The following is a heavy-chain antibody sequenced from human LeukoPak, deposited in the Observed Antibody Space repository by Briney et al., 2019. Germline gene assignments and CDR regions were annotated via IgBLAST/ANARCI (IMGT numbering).Heavy chain of an antibody. J-gene: IGHJ6*03. CDR3: ARTMEGYCSGGSCYQYSYYMDV. Sequence: SQTLSLTCAVYGGSFSGYYWSWIRQPPGKGLEWIGEINHSGSTNYNPSLKSRVTISVDTSKNQFSLKLTSVTAADTAVYYCARTMEGYCSGGSCYQYSYYMDVWGKGTTVTVSS. CDR1: GGSFSGYY. V-gene: IGHV4-34*01. D-gene: IGHD2-15*01. CDR2: INHSGST.